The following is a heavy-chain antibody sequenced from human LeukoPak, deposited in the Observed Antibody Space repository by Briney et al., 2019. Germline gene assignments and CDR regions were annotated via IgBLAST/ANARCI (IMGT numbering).Heavy chain of an antibody. J-gene: IGHJ4*02. CDR1: GGTFSSYA. D-gene: IGHD6-19*01. Sequence: SVKISCKASGGTFSSYAISWVRQAPGQGLEWMGRIISIFGTANYAQKFQGRVTITTDESTNTAYMELSSLRSEDTAVYYCARGNWDSSGWYYDSWGQGTLVTVSS. V-gene: IGHV1-69*05. CDR2: IISIFGTA. CDR3: ARGNWDSSGWYYDS.